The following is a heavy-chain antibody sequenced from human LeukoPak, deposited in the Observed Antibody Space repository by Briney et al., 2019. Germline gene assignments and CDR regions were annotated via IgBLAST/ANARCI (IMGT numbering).Heavy chain of an antibody. CDR2: VFYIGST. CDR3: ARGPFRDSSSWYYFDY. V-gene: IGHV4-59*01. CDR1: GGSISSYY. D-gene: IGHD6-13*01. J-gene: IGHJ4*02. Sequence: PSETLSLTCTVSGGSISSYYWSWIRQPAGKGLEWIGYVFYIGSTNYNPSLKSRVTLSVDTSKNQISLNLRSVTAADTAVYYCARGPFRDSSSWYYFDYWGQGTLVTVSS.